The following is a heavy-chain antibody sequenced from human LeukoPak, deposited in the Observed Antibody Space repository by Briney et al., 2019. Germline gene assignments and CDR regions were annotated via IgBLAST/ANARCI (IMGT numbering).Heavy chain of an antibody. CDR2: IYYSGST. CDR1: GGSVSSGSYY. D-gene: IGHD6-13*01. J-gene: IGHJ4*02. CDR3: ARVRAAAAPFDY. Sequence: SETLSLTCTVSGGSVSSGSYYWSWIRQPPGKGLAWIGYIYYSGSTNYNPSLKSRVTISVDTSKNQFSLKLSSVTAADTAVYYCARVRAAAAPFDYWGQGTLVTVSS. V-gene: IGHV4-61*01.